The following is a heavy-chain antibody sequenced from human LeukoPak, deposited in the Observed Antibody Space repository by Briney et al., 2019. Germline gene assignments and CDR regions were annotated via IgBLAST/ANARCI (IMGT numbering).Heavy chain of an antibody. Sequence: PSETLSLTCDVSGGSFNDYYWSWIRQAPGKGLEWIGEIRHSGSTNYNPSLKGRVTVSVDTSKNQFSLRLTSVTAADTAVYYCARGGDYYDSSGYPPADYWGQGTLVTVSS. CDR2: IRHSGST. CDR1: GGSFNDYY. CDR3: ARGGDYYDSSGYPPADY. V-gene: IGHV4-34*01. D-gene: IGHD3-22*01. J-gene: IGHJ4*02.